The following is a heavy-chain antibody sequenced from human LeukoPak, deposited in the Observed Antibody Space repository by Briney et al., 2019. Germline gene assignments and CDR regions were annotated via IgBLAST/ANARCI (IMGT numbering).Heavy chain of an antibody. V-gene: IGHV4-30-4*01. J-gene: IGHJ4*02. CDR1: GGSISSGDYY. Sequence: SQTLSLTRTVSGGSISSGDYYWSWIRQPPGKGLEWIGYIYYSGSTYYNPSLKSRVTISVDTSKNQFSLKLSSVTAADTAVYYCARVSSRWLQDYYFDYWGQGTLVTVSS. D-gene: IGHD5-24*01. CDR2: IYYSGST. CDR3: ARVSSRWLQDYYFDY.